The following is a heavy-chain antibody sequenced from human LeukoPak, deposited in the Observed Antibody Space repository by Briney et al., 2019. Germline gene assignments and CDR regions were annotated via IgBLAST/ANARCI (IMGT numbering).Heavy chain of an antibody. CDR2: IRQDGREQ. D-gene: IGHD3-22*01. CDR1: GFSFSSYW. Sequence: GGSLRLSCAASGFSFSSYWMSWVRQAPGKGLEWVANIRQDGREQNYVDSLRGRFTISRDNAKNSLYLQMNSLRAEDTAVYYCARQIVVTGLFDYWGQGTLVTVSS. CDR3: ARQIVVTGLFDY. V-gene: IGHV3-7*03. J-gene: IGHJ4*02.